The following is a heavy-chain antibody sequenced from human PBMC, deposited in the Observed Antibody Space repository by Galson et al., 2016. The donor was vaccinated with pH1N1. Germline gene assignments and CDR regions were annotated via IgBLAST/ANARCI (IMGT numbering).Heavy chain of an antibody. D-gene: IGHD6-6*01. J-gene: IGHJ3*01. Sequence: SVEVSCKASGATFNSYGIHWVRQAPGKGLEWMGDINPVFGTTNYAQRFQDRVTITAHDMELSGLRSEDTAIYYCATFSSSSSWRSLDVWGQGTTVTVSS. V-gene: IGHV1-69*13. CDR1: GATFNSYG. CDR3: ATFSSSSSWRSLDV. CDR2: INPVFGTT.